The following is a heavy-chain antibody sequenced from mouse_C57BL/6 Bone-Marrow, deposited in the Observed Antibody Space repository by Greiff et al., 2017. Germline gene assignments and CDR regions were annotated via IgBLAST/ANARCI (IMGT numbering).Heavy chain of an antibody. CDR3: ARGGVRAWFAY. Sequence: VQLQQSGAELAKPGASVKLSCKASGYTFTSYWMHWVKQRPGQGLEWIGYINPSSGYSTYNQKFKDKATLTAAKSSTPAYMQLSSLTYEDSAVYYCARGGVRAWFAYWGQGTLVTVSA. V-gene: IGHV1-7*01. J-gene: IGHJ3*01. D-gene: IGHD2-2*01. CDR1: GYTFTSYW. CDR2: INPSSGYS.